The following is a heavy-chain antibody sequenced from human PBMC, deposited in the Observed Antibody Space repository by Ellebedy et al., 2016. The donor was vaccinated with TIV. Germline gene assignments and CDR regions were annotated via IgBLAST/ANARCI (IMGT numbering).Heavy chain of an antibody. J-gene: IGHJ4*02. CDR1: GFTFSRSW. CDR3: ARWRDGSGWNLDF. CDR2: INGDGTPT. D-gene: IGHD6-19*01. Sequence: PGGSLRLSCAASGFTFSRSWMSRVRQAPRTGLAWVASINGDGTPTYYSGSAKGRFTISKDNAENSLSLQMDYLGVDETAMYYCARWRDGSGWNLDFWGQGNLVTVSS. V-gene: IGHV3-7*03.